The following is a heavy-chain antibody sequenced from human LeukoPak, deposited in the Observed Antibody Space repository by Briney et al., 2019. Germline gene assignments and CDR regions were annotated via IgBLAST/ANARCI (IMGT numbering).Heavy chain of an antibody. V-gene: IGHV1-2*02. CDR3: ARADRLHGGPYLIGP. D-gene: IGHD2-21*01. CDR2: INRNSGGT. CDR1: GYSFTDYY. Sequence: ASVKVSCKTSGYSFTDYYMHWVRQAPGQGLEWMEWINRNSGGTSSAQKFQGRVTMTRDTSITTVYMEVSWLTSDDTAIYYCARADRLHGGPYLIGPWGQGTLVTVSS. J-gene: IGHJ5*02.